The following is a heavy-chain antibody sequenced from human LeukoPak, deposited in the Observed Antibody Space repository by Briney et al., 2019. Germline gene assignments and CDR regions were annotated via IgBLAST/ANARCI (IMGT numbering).Heavy chain of an antibody. V-gene: IGHV3-9*01. CDR3: AKDRSIGTYDTFDS. D-gene: IGHD1-26*01. CDR1: GFTFDDYA. J-gene: IGHJ4*02. Sequence: GGSLRLSCAASGFTFDDYAMHWVRQAPGKGLEWVSGINWNSGSIGYADSVKGRFTISRDNAKNTLYLQMSSLTAKDTAVYYCAKDRSIGTYDTFDSWGQGTLVTVSS. CDR2: INWNSGSI.